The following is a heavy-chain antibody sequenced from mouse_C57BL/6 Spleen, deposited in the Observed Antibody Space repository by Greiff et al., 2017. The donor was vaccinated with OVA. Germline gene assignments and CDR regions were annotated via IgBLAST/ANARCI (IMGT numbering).Heavy chain of an antibody. D-gene: IGHD2-5*01. Sequence: QVQLQQPGAELVMPGASVKLSCKASGYTFTSYWMHWVKQRPGQGLEWIGEIDPSDSYTNYNQKFKGKSTLTVDKSSSTAYMQLSSLTSEDSAVYYCARSPTYYSNYVGYFDYWGQGTTLTVSS. CDR2: IDPSDSYT. CDR1: GYTFTSYW. V-gene: IGHV1-69*01. CDR3: ARSPTYYSNYVGYFDY. J-gene: IGHJ2*01.